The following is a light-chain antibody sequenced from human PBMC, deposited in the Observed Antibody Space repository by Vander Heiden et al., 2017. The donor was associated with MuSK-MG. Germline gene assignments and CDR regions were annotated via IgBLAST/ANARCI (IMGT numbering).Light chain of an antibody. CDR1: SSDVGSYNL. J-gene: IGLJ3*02. CDR2: EVS. V-gene: IGLV2-23*02. CDR3: CSYAGSSTLV. Sequence: QSALPQPASVSGSPGPSTTISCTGTSSDVGSYNLVSWYQQHPGKAPKLMIYEVSKRPSGVSNRFSGSKSGNTASLTISGLQAEDEADYYCCSYAGSSTLVFGGGTKLTVL.